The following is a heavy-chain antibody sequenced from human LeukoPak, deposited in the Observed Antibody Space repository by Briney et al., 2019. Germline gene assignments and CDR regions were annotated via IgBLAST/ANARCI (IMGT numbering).Heavy chain of an antibody. CDR2: INHSGST. Sequence: PSETLSLTCAVYGGSFSGYYWSWIRQPPGEGLEWIGEINHSGSTNYNPSLKSRVTISVDTSKNQFSLKLSSVTAADTAVYYCARVYRQWLVYWGQGTTVTVSS. D-gene: IGHD6-19*01. CDR3: ARVYRQWLVY. V-gene: IGHV4-34*01. CDR1: GGSFSGYY. J-gene: IGHJ6*02.